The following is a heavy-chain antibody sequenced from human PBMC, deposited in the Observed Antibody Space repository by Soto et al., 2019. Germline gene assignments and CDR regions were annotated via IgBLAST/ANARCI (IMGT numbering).Heavy chain of an antibody. V-gene: IGHV3-23*01. CDR1: GFTFSSYA. CDR2: ISGSGGST. D-gene: IGHD2-2*01. Sequence: EVQLLESGGGLVQPGGSLRLSCAASGFTFSSYAMSWVRQAPGKGLEWVSAISGSGGSTYYADSVKDRFTISRDNSKNTLYLQMNSLRAEDTAVYYCAKGGRCSSTSCYFLYYYYGMDVWGQGTTVTVSS. CDR3: AKGGRCSSTSCYFLYYYYGMDV. J-gene: IGHJ6*02.